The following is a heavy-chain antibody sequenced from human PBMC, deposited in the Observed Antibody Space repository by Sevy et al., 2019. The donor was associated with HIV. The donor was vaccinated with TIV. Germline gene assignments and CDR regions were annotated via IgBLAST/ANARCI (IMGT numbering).Heavy chain of an antibody. CDR3: AREGWDGYNLPIDY. J-gene: IGHJ4*02. D-gene: IGHD5-12*01. CDR2: IWYDGSNK. Sequence: GGFLRLSCAASGFTFSSYGMHWVRQAPGKGLEWMAFIWYDGSNKYYADSVKGRFTISRDNSKNTLYLQMNSLRAEDTAVYYCAREGWDGYNLPIDYWGQGTLVTVSS. V-gene: IGHV3-33*01. CDR1: GFTFSSYG.